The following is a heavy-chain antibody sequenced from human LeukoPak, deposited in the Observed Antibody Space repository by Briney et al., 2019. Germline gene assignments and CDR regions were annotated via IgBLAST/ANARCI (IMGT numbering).Heavy chain of an antibody. D-gene: IGHD3-10*01. V-gene: IGHV3-48*02. CDR1: GFTFSSYA. CDR2: IGSSRSSI. CDR3: ARTYYGSGNSHFDF. Sequence: GRSLRPSCAASGFTFSSYAMNWVRQPPGKGLEWLSSIGSSRSSIYYADSVKGRFTISRDNARNSLYLQMNSLRDEDTALYYCARTYYGSGNSHFDFWGQGTLVSVSS. J-gene: IGHJ4*02.